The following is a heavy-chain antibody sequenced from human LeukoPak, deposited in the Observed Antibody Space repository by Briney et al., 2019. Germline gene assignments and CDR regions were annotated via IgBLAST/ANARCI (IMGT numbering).Heavy chain of an antibody. D-gene: IGHD3-16*01. CDR3: ARVPRGGDRFDP. V-gene: IGHV4-39*07. CDR1: GGSISSTNYY. Sequence: SETLSLTCTVSGGSISSTNYYWAWIRQPPEKGLEWIGNIYYSGSTYYNPSLKSRVTISVDTSKNQFSLKLSSVTAADTAVYYCARVPRGGDRFDPWGQGTLVTVSS. J-gene: IGHJ5*02. CDR2: IYYSGST.